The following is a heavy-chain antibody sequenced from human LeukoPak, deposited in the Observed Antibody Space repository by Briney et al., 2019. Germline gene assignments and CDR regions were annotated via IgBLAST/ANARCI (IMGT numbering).Heavy chain of an antibody. J-gene: IGHJ4*02. Sequence: SETLSLTCAVYGGSFSGYYWSWIRQPPGKGLEWIGEINHSGSTNYNPSLKSRVTISVDPSKNQFSLKLSSVTAADTAVYYCARAGQWAPFDYWGQGTLVTVSS. CDR3: ARAGQWAPFDY. CDR2: INHSGST. V-gene: IGHV4-34*01. D-gene: IGHD2-8*01. CDR1: GGSFSGYY.